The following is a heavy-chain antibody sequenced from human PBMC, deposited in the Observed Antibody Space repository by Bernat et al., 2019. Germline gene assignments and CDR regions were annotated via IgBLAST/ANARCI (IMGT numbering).Heavy chain of an antibody. Sequence: QVQLVQSGAEVKKPGSSVKVSCKASGGTFSSYAISWVRQAPGQGLEWMGGIIPIFGTANYAQKFQGRVTMTADESTSTAYMELSSLRSEDTAVYYCARGVGATPYYYYYGMDVWGQGTTVTVSS. J-gene: IGHJ6*02. D-gene: IGHD1-26*01. CDR2: IIPIFGTA. CDR3: ARGVGATPYYYYYGMDV. CDR1: GGTFSSYA. V-gene: IGHV1-69*01.